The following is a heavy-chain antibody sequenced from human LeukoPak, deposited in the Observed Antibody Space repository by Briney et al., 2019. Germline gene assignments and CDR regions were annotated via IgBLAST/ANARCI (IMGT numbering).Heavy chain of an antibody. CDR1: GFTFSSYG. CDR3: ARDPHDYGDPKAD. J-gene: IGHJ4*02. Sequence: GRSLRLSCAASGFTFSSYGMHWVSQAPGKGLEWVAVIWYDGSNKYYADSVKGRFTISRDNSKNTLYLQMNSLRAEDTAVYYCARDPHDYGDPKADWGQGTLVTVSS. V-gene: IGHV3-33*01. D-gene: IGHD4-17*01. CDR2: IWYDGSNK.